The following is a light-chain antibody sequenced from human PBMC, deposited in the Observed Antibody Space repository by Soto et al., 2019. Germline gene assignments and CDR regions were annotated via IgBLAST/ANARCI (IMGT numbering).Light chain of an antibody. V-gene: IGKV3-11*01. CDR3: QQRSSWPPYT. J-gene: IGKJ2*01. CDR1: QTVNTY. Sequence: EIVLTQSPATLSLSPGERATLSCRASQTVNTYLAWYQQKPGQAPRLPIYDASSRATGIPARFTGSGSGTDFTLTISSLEPEDFAVYYCQQRSSWPPYTFGQGTKVDIK. CDR2: DAS.